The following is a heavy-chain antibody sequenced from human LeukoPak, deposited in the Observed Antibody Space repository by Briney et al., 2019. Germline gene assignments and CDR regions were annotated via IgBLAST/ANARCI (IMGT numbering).Heavy chain of an antibody. J-gene: IGHJ4*02. CDR2: ISAYNGKT. CDR3: ARDHEDLYGSGSYKL. V-gene: IGHV1-18*01. Sequence: GASVKVSCKTAGYPFISYGISWVRQAPGQGLERMGWISAYNGKTEFAQKFQGRVIMTTDTSTTTAYMELRSLRSDDTAIYYCARDHEDLYGSGSYKLWGQGTLVTVSS. CDR1: GYPFISYG. D-gene: IGHD3-10*01.